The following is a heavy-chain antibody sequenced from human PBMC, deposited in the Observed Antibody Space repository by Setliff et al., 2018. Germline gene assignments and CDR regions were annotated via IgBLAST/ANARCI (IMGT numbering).Heavy chain of an antibody. CDR1: GCSISSGYI. J-gene: IGHJ3*01. D-gene: IGHD6-13*01. CDR3: ARDLLRSSSWRPDVFDV. V-gene: IGHV4-38-2*02. CDR2: IGHTGSI. Sequence: SETLSLTCTVSGCSISSGYIWGWIRQPPGKGLEWVGNIGHTGSINYNPSLKSRLTISRDTSKNQVSLKLNSVTATDTAIYYCARDLLRSSSWRPDVFDVWGRGTMVTVSS.